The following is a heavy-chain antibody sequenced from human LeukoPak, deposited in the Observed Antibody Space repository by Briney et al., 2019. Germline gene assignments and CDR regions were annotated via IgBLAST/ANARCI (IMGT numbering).Heavy chain of an antibody. J-gene: IGHJ4*02. Sequence: GGSLRLSCAASGFTFSSYAMHWVRQAPGRGLEYVSAISDNGGSTYYANSVKGRFTISRDNSKNTLYLQMGSLRAEDMAVYYCARVQPHYDSIWGMVDYWGQGTLITVSS. CDR2: ISDNGGST. D-gene: IGHD3-22*01. CDR1: GFTFSSYA. V-gene: IGHV3-64*01. CDR3: ARVQPHYDSIWGMVDY.